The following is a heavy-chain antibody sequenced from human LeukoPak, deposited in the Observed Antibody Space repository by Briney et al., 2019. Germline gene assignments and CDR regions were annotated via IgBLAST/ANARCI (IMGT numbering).Heavy chain of an antibody. J-gene: IGHJ5*02. CDR1: GFTFSSYS. CDR2: ISSSSSYI. V-gene: IGHV3-21*01. Sequence: GGSLRLSCAASGFTFSSYSMNWVRQAPGKGLEWVSSISSSSSYIHYADSVKGRFTISRDNAKDSLYLQMNSLRAEDTAVYYCARDTYSNYVGGWFDPWGQGTLVTVSS. CDR3: ARDTYSNYVGGWFDP. D-gene: IGHD4-11*01.